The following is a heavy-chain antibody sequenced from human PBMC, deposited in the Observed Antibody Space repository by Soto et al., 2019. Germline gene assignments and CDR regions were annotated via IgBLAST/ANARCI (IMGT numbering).Heavy chain of an antibody. CDR2: IYYSGST. CDR3: ARGRGVWGSYHYNWFDP. V-gene: IGHV4-61*08. Sequence: SETLSLTCTVSGGSIRSGDYYWSWIRQPPGKGLEWIGYIYYSGSTNYNPSLKSRVTISVDTSKNQFSLKLSSVTAADTAVYYCARGRGVWGSYHYNWFDPWGQGTLVTVSS. D-gene: IGHD3-16*02. J-gene: IGHJ5*02. CDR1: GGSIRSGDYY.